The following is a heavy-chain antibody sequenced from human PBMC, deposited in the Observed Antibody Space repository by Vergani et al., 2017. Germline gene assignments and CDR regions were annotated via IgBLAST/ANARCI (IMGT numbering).Heavy chain of an antibody. V-gene: IGHV3-30-3*01. Sequence: QVQLVESGGGVVQPGRSLRLSCAASGFTFSSYAMHWVRQAPGTGLEWVAVISYDGSNKYYADSVKGRFTISRDNSKNTLYLQMNSLRAEDTAVYYCARDGKVEATYDYYDMDVWGKWTTVTVSS. J-gene: IGHJ6*03. CDR3: ARDGKVEATYDYYDMDV. CDR1: GFTFSSYA. D-gene: IGHD5-12*01. CDR2: ISYDGSNK.